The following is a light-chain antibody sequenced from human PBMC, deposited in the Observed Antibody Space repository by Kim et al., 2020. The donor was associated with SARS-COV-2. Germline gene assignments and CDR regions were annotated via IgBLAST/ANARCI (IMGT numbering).Light chain of an antibody. Sequence: DIQMTQSPSSLSASVGDRVTITCQASQDISNYFNWYQQKPGKAPELLIYDASNLKTGVPSRFSGSGSGTDFTFTISSLQPEDIATYYCQQYDNLPLTFGGGTKVEI. CDR1: QDISNY. V-gene: IGKV1-33*01. CDR2: DAS. J-gene: IGKJ4*01. CDR3: QQYDNLPLT.